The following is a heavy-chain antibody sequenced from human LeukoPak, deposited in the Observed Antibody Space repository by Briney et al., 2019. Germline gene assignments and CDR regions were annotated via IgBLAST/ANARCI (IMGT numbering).Heavy chain of an antibody. Sequence: SETLSLTCTVSGGSISSYYRSWIRQPAGKGLEWIGRIYTSGSTNYNPSLKSRVTMSVDTSKNQFSLKLSSVTAADTAVYYCARNAMIRGVYDYWGQGTLVTVSS. CDR3: ARNAMIRGVYDY. D-gene: IGHD3-10*01. CDR1: GGSISSYY. J-gene: IGHJ4*02. V-gene: IGHV4-4*07. CDR2: IYTSGST.